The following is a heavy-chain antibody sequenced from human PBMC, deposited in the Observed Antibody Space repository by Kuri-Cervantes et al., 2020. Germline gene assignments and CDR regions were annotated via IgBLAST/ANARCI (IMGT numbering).Heavy chain of an antibody. J-gene: IGHJ4*02. V-gene: IGHV3-23*01. CDR3: AKDLVMGFYCGGGNCYNDY. CDR2: ISGSGGST. Sequence: GESLKISCAASGFAFSTYWMNWVRQAPGKGLEWVSAISGSGGSTYYVDSVKGRFTISRDNSKNVLYLQMNSLRAEDTAVYYCAKDLVMGFYCGGGNCYNDYWGQGTLVTVSS. CDR1: GFAFSTYW. D-gene: IGHD2-15*01.